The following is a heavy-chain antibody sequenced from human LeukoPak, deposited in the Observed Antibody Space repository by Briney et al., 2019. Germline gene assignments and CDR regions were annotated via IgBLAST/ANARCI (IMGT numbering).Heavy chain of an antibody. CDR2: ISGSGGST. CDR3: AKSHLQIAAANFDY. J-gene: IGHJ4*02. Sequence: PGGSLRLSCAASGFTFSSYAMSWVRQAPGKGLEWVSAISGSGGSTHYAVSVRGRSTISRDNSKNTLYLQMNSLRAEDTAVYYCAKSHLQIAAANFDYWGQGTLVAVSS. V-gene: IGHV3-23*01. CDR1: GFTFSSYA. D-gene: IGHD6-13*01.